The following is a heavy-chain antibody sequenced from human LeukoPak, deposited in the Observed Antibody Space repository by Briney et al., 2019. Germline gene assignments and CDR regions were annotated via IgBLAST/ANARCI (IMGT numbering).Heavy chain of an antibody. CDR3: ARRARDSSGYYWVFDY. Sequence: SETLSLTCAVYGGSFSGYYWSWIRQSPGKGLEWIGEINHSGSTNYNPSLKSRVTISVDTSKNQFSLKLSSVTAADTAVYYCARRARDSSGYYWVFDYWGQGTLVTVSS. CDR2: INHSGST. D-gene: IGHD3-22*01. CDR1: GGSFSGYY. J-gene: IGHJ4*02. V-gene: IGHV4-34*01.